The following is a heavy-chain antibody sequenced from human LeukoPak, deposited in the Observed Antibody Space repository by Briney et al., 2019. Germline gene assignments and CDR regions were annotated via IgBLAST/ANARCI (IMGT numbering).Heavy chain of an antibody. V-gene: IGHV3-48*04. Sequence: GGSLRLSCAASGFTFSSYSMNWVRQAPGKGLEWVSYISVSGTTMYYADSVKGRFTLSRDNAKNSLDLQMNSLRVEDTAVYYCARVGRLQYGDYVAFDYWGQGTLVTVSS. CDR1: GFTFSSYS. CDR2: ISVSGTTM. D-gene: IGHD4-17*01. J-gene: IGHJ4*02. CDR3: ARVGRLQYGDYVAFDY.